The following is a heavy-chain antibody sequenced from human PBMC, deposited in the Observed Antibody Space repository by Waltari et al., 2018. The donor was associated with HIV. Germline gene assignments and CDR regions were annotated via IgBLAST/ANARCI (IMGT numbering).Heavy chain of an antibody. J-gene: IGHJ6*02. V-gene: IGHV4-39*01. CDR3: ARHCLQKGWLPQLKYYYGMDV. CDR1: GGSISSRSYS. Sequence: QQQLQESGPGLVKPSETLSLTCTVSGGSISSRSYSWPLLRPSPGKGLEWFGSLFHSGSTYYSPSLRSRATISGDMSANRFSLKLTSVTATDTAVYFCARHCLQKGWLPQLKYYYGMDVWGQGTTVIVSS. CDR2: LFHSGST. D-gene: IGHD1-1*01.